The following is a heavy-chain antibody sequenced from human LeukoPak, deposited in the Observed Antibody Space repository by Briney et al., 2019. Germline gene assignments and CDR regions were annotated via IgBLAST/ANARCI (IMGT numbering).Heavy chain of an antibody. Sequence: ASVKVSCKVSGYTLTELSMHWVRQAPGRGLEWMGGFDPEDGETIYAQKFQGRVTMTEDTSTDTAYMELSSLRSEDTAVYYCARGNGYYGSGSYRGSPFNWFDPWGQGTLVTVSS. J-gene: IGHJ5*02. V-gene: IGHV1-24*01. D-gene: IGHD3-10*01. CDR3: ARGNGYYGSGSYRGSPFNWFDP. CDR1: GYTLTELS. CDR2: FDPEDGET.